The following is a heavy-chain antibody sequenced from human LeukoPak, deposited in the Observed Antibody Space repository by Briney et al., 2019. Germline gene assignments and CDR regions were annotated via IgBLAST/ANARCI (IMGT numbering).Heavy chain of an antibody. V-gene: IGHV4-61*01. J-gene: IGHJ4*02. CDR1: GGSVSSGSYY. CDR2: IYYSGST. CDR3: ARVADLPFDY. Sequence: PSETLSLTCTVSGGSVSSGSYYWSWIRQPPGKGLEWIGYIYYSGSTNYNPSLKSRVTISVDTSKNQFSLKLSSVTAADTAVYYCARVADLPFDYWGQGTLVTVSS.